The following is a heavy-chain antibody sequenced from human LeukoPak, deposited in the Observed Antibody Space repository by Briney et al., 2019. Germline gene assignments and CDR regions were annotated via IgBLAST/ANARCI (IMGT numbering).Heavy chain of an antibody. CDR3: ARMGIAVAGVFDY. D-gene: IGHD6-19*01. V-gene: IGHV3-30*04. CDR2: ISYDGSNK. Sequence: GRSLRLSCAASGFTFSSYAMHWVRQAPGKGLEWVAVISYDGSNKYYADSVKGRFTIFRDNSKNTLYLQMNSLRAEDTAVYYCARMGIAVAGVFDYWGQGTLVTVSS. J-gene: IGHJ4*02. CDR1: GFTFSSYA.